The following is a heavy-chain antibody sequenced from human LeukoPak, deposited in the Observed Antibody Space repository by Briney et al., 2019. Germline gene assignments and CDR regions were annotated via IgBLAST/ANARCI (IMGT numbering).Heavy chain of an antibody. CDR2: IIPILGIA. Sequence: SVKVSCKASGGTFSSYAISWMRQAPGQGLEWMGRIIPILGIANYAQKFQGRVTITADKSTSTAYMELSSLRSEDTAVYYCASLGTNLFDPWGQGTLVTVSS. CDR3: ASLGTNLFDP. CDR1: GGTFSSYA. D-gene: IGHD1-14*01. J-gene: IGHJ5*02. V-gene: IGHV1-69*04.